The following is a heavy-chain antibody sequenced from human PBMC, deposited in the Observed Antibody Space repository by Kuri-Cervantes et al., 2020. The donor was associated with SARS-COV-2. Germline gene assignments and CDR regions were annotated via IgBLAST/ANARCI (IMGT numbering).Heavy chain of an antibody. CDR2: IIPIFGTA. V-gene: IGHV1-69*06. D-gene: IGHD1-26*01. Sequence: SVKVSCKASGGTFSSYAISWLRQAPGQGLEWMGGIIPIFGTANYAQKFQGRVTITADKSTSTAYMELSSLRSEDTAVYYCARWEEADYYGMDVWGQGTTVTVSS. CDR3: ARWEEADYYGMDV. J-gene: IGHJ6*02. CDR1: GGTFSSYA.